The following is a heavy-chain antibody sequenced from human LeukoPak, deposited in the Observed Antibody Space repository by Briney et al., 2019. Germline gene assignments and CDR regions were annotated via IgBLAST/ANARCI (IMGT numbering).Heavy chain of an antibody. V-gene: IGHV1-46*01. J-gene: IGHJ5*02. CDR1: GYTLTSSH. CDR3: VRDGEGVAISVNFWFDP. D-gene: IGHD3-10*01. CDR2: INCGDGYT. Sequence: ASVKVSCKASGYTLTSSHAHWVRQAPGQGLEWMGIINCGDGYTNYAQKFQGRVTMTRDTSISTAYMELRSLTSEDTAIYYCVRDGEGVAISVNFWFDPWGQGTLVTVSS.